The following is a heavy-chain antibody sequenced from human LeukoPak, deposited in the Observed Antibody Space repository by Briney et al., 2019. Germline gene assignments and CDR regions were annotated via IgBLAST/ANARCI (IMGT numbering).Heavy chain of an antibody. J-gene: IGHJ4*02. CDR2: IKEDGTET. CDR3: AKEGRSLQTY. Sequence: GGYLRLSCAASGFMFSSNWMSWVRLAPGKGLEWVANIKEDGTETYYVDSVKGRFTISRDNAKNSLYLQMNSLRVEDTAVYYCAKEGRSLQTYWGQGTLVTVSS. D-gene: IGHD5-24*01. V-gene: IGHV3-7*03. CDR1: GFMFSSNW.